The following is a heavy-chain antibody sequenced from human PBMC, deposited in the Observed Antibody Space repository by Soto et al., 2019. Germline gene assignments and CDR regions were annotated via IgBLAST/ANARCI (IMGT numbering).Heavy chain of an antibody. J-gene: IGHJ6*02. Sequence: PGGSLRLSCAASGFSFSNYWMHWVRQAPGKGLVWVSRINDQGGSTNYADSVKGRFTISRDNSKSTLYLQMTSLRAEDTALYYCAKGRSYYYYYGVDVWGQGTTVTVSS. V-gene: IGHV3-74*01. CDR2: INDQGGST. CDR3: AKGRSYYYYYGVDV. CDR1: GFSFSNYW.